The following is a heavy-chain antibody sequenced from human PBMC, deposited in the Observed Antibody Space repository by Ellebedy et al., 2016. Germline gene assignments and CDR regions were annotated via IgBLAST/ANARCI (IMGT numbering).Heavy chain of an antibody. D-gene: IGHD3-10*01. J-gene: IGHJ5*02. CDR2: MNPNSGNT. CDR1: GYTFTSYD. Sequence: ASVKVSCKASGYTFTSYDINWVRQATGQGLEWMGWMNPNSGNTGYAQKFQGRVTITRDTSASTAYMELSSLRSEDTAVYYCARVPLWFGDLIGWFDPWGQGTLVAVSS. V-gene: IGHV1-8*01. CDR3: ARVPLWFGDLIGWFDP.